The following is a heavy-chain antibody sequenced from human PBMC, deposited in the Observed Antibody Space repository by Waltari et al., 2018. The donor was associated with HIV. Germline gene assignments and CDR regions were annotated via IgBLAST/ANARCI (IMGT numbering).Heavy chain of an antibody. CDR2: IYYSGST. CDR1: GGSISSSSYY. CDR3: ARREGNDFWSGYYPSAGFDP. J-gene: IGHJ5*02. Sequence: QLQLQESGPGLVKPSETLSLTCTVSGGSISSSSYYWGWIRQPPGKGLEWIGSIYYSGSTYYNPSLKSRVTISVDTSKNQFSLKLSSVTAADTAVYYCARREGNDFWSGYYPSAGFDPWGQGTLVTVSS. V-gene: IGHV4-39*01. D-gene: IGHD3-3*01.